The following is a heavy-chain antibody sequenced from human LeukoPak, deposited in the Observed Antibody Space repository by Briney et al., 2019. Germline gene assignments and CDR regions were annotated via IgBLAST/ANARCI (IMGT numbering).Heavy chain of an antibody. D-gene: IGHD3-10*01. Sequence: GGSLRLSCAASGFTFSSYWMSWVRQAPGKGLEWVANIKQDGSEKYYVDSVKGRFTISRDNAKISLYLQMNSLRAEDTAVYYCAREELLWFGDPNWFDPWGQGTLVTVSS. J-gene: IGHJ5*02. CDR2: IKQDGSEK. V-gene: IGHV3-7*03. CDR1: GFTFSSYW. CDR3: AREELLWFGDPNWFDP.